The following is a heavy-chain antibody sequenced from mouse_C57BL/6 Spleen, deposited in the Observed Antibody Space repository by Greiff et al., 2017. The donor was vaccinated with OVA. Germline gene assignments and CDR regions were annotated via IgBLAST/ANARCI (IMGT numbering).Heavy chain of an antibody. CDR2: ISSGGSYT. V-gene: IGHV5-6*01. CDR3: TREGGETGPFDY. Sequence: EVQVVESGGDLVKPGGSLKLSCAASGFTFSSYGMSWVRQTPDKRLEWVATISSGGSYTYYPDSVKGRFTISRDNAKNTLYLQMSSLKSEDTAMYYCTREGGETGPFDYWGQGTTLTVSS. J-gene: IGHJ2*01. CDR1: GFTFSSYG. D-gene: IGHD4-1*01.